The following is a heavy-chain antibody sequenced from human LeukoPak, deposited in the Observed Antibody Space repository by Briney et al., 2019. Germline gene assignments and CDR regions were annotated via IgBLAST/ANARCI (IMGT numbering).Heavy chain of an antibody. CDR3: AGEGYCSGGSCYYKWFDP. Sequence: ASVKVSCKASGYTFTGYYMHCVRQAPGQGLEWMGLINPSGGSTSYAQKFQGRVTMTRDTPTSKVNMELSSLRSEDTAVYYCAGEGYCSGGSCYYKWFDPWGQGTLVTVSS. CDR2: INPSGGST. D-gene: IGHD2-15*01. V-gene: IGHV1-46*01. CDR1: GYTFTGYY. J-gene: IGHJ5*02.